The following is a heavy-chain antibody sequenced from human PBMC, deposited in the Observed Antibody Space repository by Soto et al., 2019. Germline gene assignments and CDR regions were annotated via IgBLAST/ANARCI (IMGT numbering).Heavy chain of an antibody. Sequence: GGSLRLSCAASGFNFSNHAMSWVRQVPGKGLEWVSGISAGGNLIYYADSVRGRFTMSRDNSKNMLYLQMNSLRAEDTAVYFCAKRQGIGAAAKNFDFWGQGARVTVSS. CDR2: ISAGGNLI. J-gene: IGHJ4*02. CDR3: AKRQGIGAAAKNFDF. D-gene: IGHD6-13*01. CDR1: GFNFSNHA. V-gene: IGHV3-23*01.